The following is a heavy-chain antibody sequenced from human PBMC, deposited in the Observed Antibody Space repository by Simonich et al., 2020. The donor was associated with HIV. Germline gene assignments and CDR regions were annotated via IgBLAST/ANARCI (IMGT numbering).Heavy chain of an antibody. V-gene: IGHV4-34*01. Sequence: QVQLQQWGAGLLKPSETLSLTCAVYGGSFSGYYWSWIRQPPGKGLGWIGEINPSGSTTYNASLKSRVTISVDSSKNQFSLKLSSVTAADTAVYYCARHDGLTGEWSFDYWGQGTLVTVSS. CDR1: GGSFSGYY. D-gene: IGHD7-27*01. CDR3: ARHDGLTGEWSFDY. CDR2: INPSGST. J-gene: IGHJ4*02.